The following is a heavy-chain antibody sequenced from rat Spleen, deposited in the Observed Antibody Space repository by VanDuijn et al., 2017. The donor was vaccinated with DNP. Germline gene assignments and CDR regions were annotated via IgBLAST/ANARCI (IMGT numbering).Heavy chain of an antibody. D-gene: IGHD1-2*01. CDR1: GFTFSDYY. V-gene: IGHV5S13*01. J-gene: IGHJ3*01. CDR2: INTGGGNT. Sequence: EVQLVESGGGLVQPGRSLKLSCAASGFTFSDYYMAWVRQAPTKGLEWVASINTGGGNTYYRDSVKGRFTISRDNAKNTQYLQMDSLRSEDTATYYCARHEDSSSYIYGFPYWGQGTLVTVFS. CDR3: ARHEDSSSYIYGFPY.